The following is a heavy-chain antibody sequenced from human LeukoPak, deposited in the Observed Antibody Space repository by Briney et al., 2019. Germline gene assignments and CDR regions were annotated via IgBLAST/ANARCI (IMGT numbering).Heavy chain of an antibody. CDR3: ARALGYCSGGSCMRGYNWFDP. CDR1: GGSFSGYY. Sequence: SETLSLTCAVYGGSFSGYYWSWIRQPPGKGLEWIGEVNHSGSTNYNPSLKSRVTISVDTSMNQFSLKLSFVTTADTAVYYCARALGYCSGGSCMRGYNWFDPWGQGTLVTVPS. D-gene: IGHD2-15*01. V-gene: IGHV4-34*01. J-gene: IGHJ5*02. CDR2: VNHSGST.